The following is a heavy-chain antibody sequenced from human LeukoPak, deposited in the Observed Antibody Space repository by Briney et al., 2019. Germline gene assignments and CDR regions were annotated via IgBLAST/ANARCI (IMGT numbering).Heavy chain of an antibody. V-gene: IGHV3-23*01. CDR2: ISVGGGGT. D-gene: IGHD3-10*01. Sequence: GGSLRLSCAASGFIFSSYVMGWVRQAPGKGLEWVSSISVGGGGTFASDSVKGRFTITRENSKNTLYLQMNSLRAEDTAVYYCAKDLMAYAFDFWGQGTMVTVSS. CDR3: AKDLMAYAFDF. J-gene: IGHJ3*01. CDR1: GFIFSSYV.